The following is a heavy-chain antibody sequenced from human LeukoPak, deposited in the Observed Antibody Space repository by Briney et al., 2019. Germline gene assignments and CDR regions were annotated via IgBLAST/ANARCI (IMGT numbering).Heavy chain of an antibody. D-gene: IGHD6-13*01. V-gene: IGHV3-21*01. CDR2: VSSSSYYI. CDR3: AKEGGRSSWYNGDLYYCDY. J-gene: IGHJ4*02. Sequence: NPGGSLRLSCLGSGFTSSSHDMDWVRQAPGKGLEWVSSVSSSSYYIYYADSVKGRFTISRDNAQNSVYLQMNSLRAEDTAVYYCAKEGGRSSWYNGDLYYCDYWGQGTLVTVSS. CDR1: GFTSSSHD.